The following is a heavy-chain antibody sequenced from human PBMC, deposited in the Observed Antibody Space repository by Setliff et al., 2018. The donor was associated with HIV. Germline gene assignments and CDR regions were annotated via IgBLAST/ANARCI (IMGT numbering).Heavy chain of an antibody. J-gene: IGHJ6*03. CDR2: IYTSGST. Sequence: PSETLSLTCNVSGGSISSGGYYWSWIRQPAGKGLEWIGHIYTSGSTNYNPSLKSRVAISVDTSKNQFSLKLSSVTAADTAVYYCAGGSGLVYYYYMDVWGKGTTVTVSS. CDR1: GGSISSGGYY. V-gene: IGHV4-61*09. D-gene: IGHD3-22*01. CDR3: AGGSGLVYYYYMDV.